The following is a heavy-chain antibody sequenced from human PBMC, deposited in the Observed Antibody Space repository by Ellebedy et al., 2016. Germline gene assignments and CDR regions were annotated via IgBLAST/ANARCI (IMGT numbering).Heavy chain of an antibody. CDR1: GGSFSNYF. D-gene: IGHD5-12*01. CDR2: FTHFGTT. J-gene: IGHJ4*02. Sequence: GSLRLSXTVFGGSFSNYFWSWIRQPPGKGLEWIGEFTHFGTTNYNPSLRSRVTISADKSKNQFSVRLNSVTVADTAVYYCATHGEDSGYDFGYWGQGLLVTVSS. V-gene: IGHV4-34*01. CDR3: ATHGEDSGYDFGY.